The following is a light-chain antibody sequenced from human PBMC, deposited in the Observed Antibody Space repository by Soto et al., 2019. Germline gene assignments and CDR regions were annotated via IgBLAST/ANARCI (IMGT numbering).Light chain of an antibody. CDR2: EVT. V-gene: IGLV2-8*01. J-gene: IGLJ1*01. CDR1: ISDVGSYNY. Sequence: QSVLTQPASVSGSPGQSITISCTGTISDVGSYNYVSWYQQYPGKAPKLMIYEVTKRPAGVPDRFSGSKSGNTASLTVSGLQAEDEADYYCSSDAGNYNYVFGTGTKVTVL. CDR3: SSDAGNYNYV.